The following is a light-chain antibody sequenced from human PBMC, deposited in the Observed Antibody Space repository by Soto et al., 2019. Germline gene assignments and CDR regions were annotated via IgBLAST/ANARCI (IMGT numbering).Light chain of an antibody. CDR1: QSVTSN. J-gene: IGKJ3*01. CDR3: QQRNNWPT. V-gene: IGKV3-11*01. Sequence: EIVLTQSPATLSLSPGERATLSCRASQSVTSNLAWYQQKPGQAPRLLIYDASNRATGIPARFSGSGSGTDSTLTISSLEPEDFAVYYCQQRNNWPTFGPGTKVDIK. CDR2: DAS.